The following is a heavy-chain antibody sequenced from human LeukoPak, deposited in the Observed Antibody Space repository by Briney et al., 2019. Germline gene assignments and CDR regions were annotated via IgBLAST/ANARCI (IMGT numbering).Heavy chain of an antibody. J-gene: IGHJ6*03. Sequence: GGSLRLSCAASGFTFNNYNMNWVRQAPGKGLEWVSPITSSSTYIYYADSVKGRFTISRDNAKNSLYLQMDSLRPEDTAVYYCARDPYSGNYGAYYYYYMDVWGKGTTVTISS. V-gene: IGHV3-21*01. D-gene: IGHD1-26*01. CDR1: GFTFNNYN. CDR2: ITSSSTYI. CDR3: ARDPYSGNYGAYYYYYMDV.